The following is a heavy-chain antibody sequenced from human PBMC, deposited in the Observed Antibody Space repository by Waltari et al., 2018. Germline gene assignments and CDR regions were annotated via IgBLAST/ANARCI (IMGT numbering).Heavy chain of an antibody. D-gene: IGHD2-8*01. V-gene: IGHV1-46*01. J-gene: IGHJ4*02. CDR3: ARDGAVSAVLRFFFDY. CDR2: INPSSGDT. Sequence: QVQLVQSGAAVKKPGASVKVSCKASGYTFTTYYIHWVRQAPGQGLEWMGIINPSSGDTRYAQKFQDRITLTSDTSSTTLYMELSSLRSEDTAVYYCARDGAVSAVLRFFFDYWGQGTLVTVSS. CDR1: GYTFTTYY.